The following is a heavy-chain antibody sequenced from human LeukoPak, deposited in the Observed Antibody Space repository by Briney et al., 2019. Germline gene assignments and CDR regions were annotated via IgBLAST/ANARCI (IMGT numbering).Heavy chain of an antibody. Sequence: ASVKVSCKASGYTYTSYGISWVRQAPGQGLEWMGWISAYNGNTNYAEKLLRRVTMTTETSTSTAYMELRSLRSDDTAVYYCARAFYYGSGSADDAFDIWGQGTMVTVSS. CDR2: ISAYNGNT. D-gene: IGHD3-10*01. V-gene: IGHV1-18*01. J-gene: IGHJ3*02. CDR1: GYTYTSYG. CDR3: ARAFYYGSGSADDAFDI.